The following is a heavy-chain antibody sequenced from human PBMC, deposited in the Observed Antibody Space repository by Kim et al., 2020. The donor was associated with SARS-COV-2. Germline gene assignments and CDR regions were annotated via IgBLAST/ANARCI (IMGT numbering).Heavy chain of an antibody. CDR2: ASDTGANT. J-gene: IGHJ6*03. CDR3: AKNLGPNSYYYMDV. CDR1: GFTFSNYA. V-gene: IGHV3-23*01. Sequence: GGSLRLSCAAAGFTFSNYAMSWVRQAPEKGLEWVSSASDTGANTYYADSVKGRFTIARDNSKDTLFLQMNSLRAEDAAVYYCAKNLGPNSYYYMDVWGKGTPLTVSS.